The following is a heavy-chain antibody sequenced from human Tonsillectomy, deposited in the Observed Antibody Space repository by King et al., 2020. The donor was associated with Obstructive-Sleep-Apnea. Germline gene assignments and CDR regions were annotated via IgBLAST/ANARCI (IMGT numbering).Heavy chain of an antibody. CDR1: GGSISSYY. CDR3: ARHTVTSTPRIDY. V-gene: IGHV4-59*08. CDR2: IYYSGST. Sequence: VQLQASGPGLVKPSETLSLTCTVSGGSISSYYWSWIRQPPGKGLEWIGYIYYSGSTNYNPSLKSRVTISVDTSKNQFSLKLSSVTAADTAVYYCARHTVTSTPRIDYWGQGTLVTVSS. J-gene: IGHJ4*02. D-gene: IGHD4-17*01.